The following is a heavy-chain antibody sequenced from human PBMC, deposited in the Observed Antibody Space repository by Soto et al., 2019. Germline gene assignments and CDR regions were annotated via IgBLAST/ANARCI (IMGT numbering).Heavy chain of an antibody. CDR1: GGSISSSSYY. CDR2: IYYSGST. Sequence: QLQLQESGPGLVKPSETLSLTCTVSGGSISSSSYYWGWIRQPPGKGLEWIGSIYYSGSTYYNPSLKSRVTISVDTSKNQFSLNLSSVTAADTAVYYCARLPHRKWFDPWGQGTLVTVSS. V-gene: IGHV4-39*01. J-gene: IGHJ5*02. CDR3: ARLPHRKWFDP.